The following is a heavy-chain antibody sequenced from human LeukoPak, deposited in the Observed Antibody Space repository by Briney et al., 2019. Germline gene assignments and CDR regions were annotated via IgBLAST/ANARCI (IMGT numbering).Heavy chain of an antibody. D-gene: IGHD3-10*01. CDR2: IWYDGTKE. Sequence: TGGSLRLSCAASGFDFNGYAFHWVRQAPGKGLEWVATIWYDGTKERYVDSVKGRFTISRDNSKNTLYLQMNSLRAADTAVYYCARDGYHGSGSYRGGYDYWGQGNLVTVAS. J-gene: IGHJ4*02. CDR3: ARDGYHGSGSYRGGYDY. CDR1: GFDFNGYA. V-gene: IGHV3-33*01.